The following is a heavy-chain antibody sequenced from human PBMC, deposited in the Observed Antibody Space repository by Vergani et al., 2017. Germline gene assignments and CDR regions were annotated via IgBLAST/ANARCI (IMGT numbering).Heavy chain of an antibody. Sequence: QVQLQESGPGLVKPSETLSLTCTVSGGSISSYYWSWIRQPPGKGLEWIGYIYYSGSTNYNTSLKSRVTISVDTSKNQFSLKLSSVTAADTAVYYCARTYRTGNWFDPWGQGTLVTVSS. CDR1: GGSISSYY. J-gene: IGHJ5*02. D-gene: IGHD1-14*01. CDR2: IYYSGST. CDR3: ARTYRTGNWFDP. V-gene: IGHV4-59*01.